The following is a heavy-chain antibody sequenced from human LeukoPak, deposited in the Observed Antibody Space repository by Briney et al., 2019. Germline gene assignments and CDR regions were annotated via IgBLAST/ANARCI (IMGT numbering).Heavy chain of an antibody. CDR3: ARLRQWLVPGYFQH. CDR1: GGSFSGYY. J-gene: IGHJ1*01. Sequence: PSETLSLTCAVYGGSFSGYYWSWIRQPPGKGLEWIGEINHSGSTNYNPSLKGRVTISVDTSKNQFSLKLSSVTAADTAVYYCARLRQWLVPGYFQHWGQGTLVTVSS. CDR2: INHSGST. V-gene: IGHV4-34*01. D-gene: IGHD6-19*01.